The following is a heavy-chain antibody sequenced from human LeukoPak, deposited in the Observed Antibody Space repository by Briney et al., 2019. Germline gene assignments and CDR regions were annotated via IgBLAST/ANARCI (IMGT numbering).Heavy chain of an antibody. CDR2: ISSSSSTI. V-gene: IGHV3-48*01. CDR1: GFTFSSYS. Sequence: SGGSLRLSCAASGFTFSSYSMNWVRQAPGKGLEWVSYISSSSSTIYYADSVKGRFTISRDNAKNSLYLQMNSLRAEDTAVYYCARVGITMIVVVPGYFDYWGQGTLVTVSS. CDR3: ARVGITMIVVVPGYFDY. D-gene: IGHD3-22*01. J-gene: IGHJ4*02.